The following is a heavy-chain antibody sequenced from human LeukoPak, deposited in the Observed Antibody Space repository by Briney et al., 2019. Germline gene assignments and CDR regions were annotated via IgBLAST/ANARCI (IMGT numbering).Heavy chain of an antibody. D-gene: IGHD2-2*01. CDR3: AKIPKGGYFDY. Sequence: GGSLRLSCVASGFTFSNYDVSWVRQAPGKGLEWVSLISGGGPSTYYTDSVKGRFTISRDNSKNTLYLQMDSLSAEDTAVYYCAKIPKGGYFDYWGQGTLVTVSS. V-gene: IGHV3-23*01. CDR1: GFTFSNYD. J-gene: IGHJ4*02. CDR2: ISGGGPST.